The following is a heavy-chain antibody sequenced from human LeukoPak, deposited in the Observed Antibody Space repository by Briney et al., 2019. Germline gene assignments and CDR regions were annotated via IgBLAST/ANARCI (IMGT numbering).Heavy chain of an antibody. V-gene: IGHV3-23*01. CDR3: AKEQDNQLLLSHFDY. J-gene: IGHJ4*02. CDR1: GFIFSNYA. Sequence: GGSLRLSCTGFIFSNYAVSWVRQAPGKGLEWVSAVSGDGVSTFYADSVKGRFTISRDNSMSTLSLQMNSLRAEDTAVYYCAKEQDNQLLLSHFDYWGQGILVTVSS. D-gene: IGHD2-2*01. CDR2: VSGDGVST.